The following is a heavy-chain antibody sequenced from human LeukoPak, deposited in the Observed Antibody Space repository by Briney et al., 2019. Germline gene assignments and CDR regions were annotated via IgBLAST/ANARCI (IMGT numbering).Heavy chain of an antibody. Sequence: GGSLRLSCAASGLTFSSHAVSWVRQAPGRGLEWVSSIDTSGSNAYYADSVKGRFTISRDNSRNTLYLQMDSLRAEDSAIYYCAKELWPNDYWGQGTLVTVSS. V-gene: IGHV3-23*01. J-gene: IGHJ4*02. CDR1: GLTFSSHA. CDR3: AKELWPNDY. CDR2: IDTSGSNA. D-gene: IGHD3-10*01.